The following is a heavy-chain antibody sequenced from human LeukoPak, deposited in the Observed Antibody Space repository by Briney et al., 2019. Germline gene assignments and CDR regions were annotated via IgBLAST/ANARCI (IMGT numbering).Heavy chain of an antibody. CDR2: VFYSGST. D-gene: IGHD2-15*01. V-gene: IGHV4-39*01. Sequence: SEPLSLTCTVSGGSVSSSSYHWGWIRQPPGKGLEWIGSVFYSGSTYYNPSLKSRVTMSVDTSKNQFSLKLSSVIAADTAVYYCARLWSTDCSGGSCPHQPNYWGQGTLVTVSS. J-gene: IGHJ4*02. CDR3: ARLWSTDCSGGSCPHQPNY. CDR1: GGSVSSSSYH.